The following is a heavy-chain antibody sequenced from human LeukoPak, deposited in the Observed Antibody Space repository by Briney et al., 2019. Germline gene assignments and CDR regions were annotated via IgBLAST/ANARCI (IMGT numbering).Heavy chain of an antibody. CDR2: ISAYNGNT. D-gene: IGHD2-2*01. J-gene: IGHJ5*02. CDR3: ARDKVVVPAAIPYFEYDWFDP. CDR1: GYTFTSYG. Sequence: ASVKVSCKASGYTFTSYGISWVRQAPGQGLEWMGWISAYNGNTNYAQKLQGRVTMTTDTSTGTAYMELRSLRSDDTAVYYCARDKVVVPAAIPYFEYDWFDPWGQGTLVTVSS. V-gene: IGHV1-18*01.